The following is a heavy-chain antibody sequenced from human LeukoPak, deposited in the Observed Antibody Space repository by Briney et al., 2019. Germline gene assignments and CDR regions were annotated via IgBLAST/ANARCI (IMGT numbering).Heavy chain of an antibody. J-gene: IGHJ4*02. CDR2: INHSGVT. D-gene: IGHD3-10*01. Sequence: TSETLSLTCAVYGASLSGYYWTWIRQPPGKGLEWIGEINHSGVTNYGPSLNSRVSMSLDTSKNQFSLRLRSETAADTAVYFCARGGVRGIPFMGYWGRGTPVTVSS. CDR1: GASLSGYY. CDR3: ARGGVRGIPFMGY. V-gene: IGHV4-34*01.